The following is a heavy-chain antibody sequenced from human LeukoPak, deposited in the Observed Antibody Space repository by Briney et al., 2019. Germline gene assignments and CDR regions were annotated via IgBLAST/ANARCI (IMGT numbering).Heavy chain of an antibody. CDR3: ARGYSRSFDY. D-gene: IGHD6-13*01. V-gene: IGHV4-59*01. J-gene: IGHJ4*02. CDR2: IYYSGST. Sequence: SETLSLTCTVSGASISSYYWNWIRQPPGKGLEWIGYIYYSGSTNCNPPLKSRVTISVDTSKNQFSLKLSSVTAADTAVYYCARGYSRSFDYWGQGTLVAVSS. CDR1: GASISSYY.